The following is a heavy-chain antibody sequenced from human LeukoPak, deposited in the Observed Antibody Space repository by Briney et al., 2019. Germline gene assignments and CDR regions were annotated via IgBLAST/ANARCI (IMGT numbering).Heavy chain of an antibody. CDR2: IYYSGST. D-gene: IGHD3-16*01. CDR3: ARERRGGALDY. CDR1: GGSISSYY. J-gene: IGHJ4*02. Sequence: PSETLSLTCTVSGGSISSYYWSWIRQPPGKGLEWIGYIYYSGSTNYNPSLKSRVTISVHTSKNQFSLKLSSVTAADTAVYYCARERRGGALDYWGQGTLVIVSS. V-gene: IGHV4-59*01.